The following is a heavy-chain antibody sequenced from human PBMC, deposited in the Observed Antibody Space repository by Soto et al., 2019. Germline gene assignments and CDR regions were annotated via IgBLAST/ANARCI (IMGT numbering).Heavy chain of an antibody. Sequence: GESLKISCKGSGYSFTSYCIGWLRQMPVKGLEWMGIIYPGDSDTRYSPSFQGQVTISADKSIRTAYLQWSSLKASDTAMYYCARQDGDYGSGSCDGYWGQGTLVNVSS. D-gene: IGHD3-10*01. CDR2: IYPGDSDT. CDR1: GYSFTSYC. V-gene: IGHV5-51*01. CDR3: ARQDGDYGSGSCDGY. J-gene: IGHJ4*02.